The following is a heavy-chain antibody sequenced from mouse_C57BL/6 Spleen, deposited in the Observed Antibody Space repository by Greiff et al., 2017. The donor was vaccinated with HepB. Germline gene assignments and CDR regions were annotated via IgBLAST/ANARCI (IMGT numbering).Heavy chain of an antibody. Sequence: EVQLQQSGPVLVKPGASVKMSCKASGYTFTDYYMNWVKQSHGKSLEWIGVINPYNGGTSYNQKFKGKATLNVDKSSSTAYMELNSLKSEDSAVYYGARWRDGGENDYDGRDFDYWGQGTTLTVSS. V-gene: IGHV1-19*01. J-gene: IGHJ2*01. CDR3: ARWRDGGENDYDGRDFDY. D-gene: IGHD2-4*01. CDR1: GYTFTDYY. CDR2: INPYNGGT.